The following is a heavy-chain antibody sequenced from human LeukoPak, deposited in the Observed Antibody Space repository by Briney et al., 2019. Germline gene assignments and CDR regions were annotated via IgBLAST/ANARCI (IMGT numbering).Heavy chain of an antibody. V-gene: IGHV3-23*01. CDR1: GFTFSSYA. Sequence: PGGSLRLSCAASGFTFSSYAMSWVRQAPGKGLEWVSAISGSGGSTYYADSVKGRFTISRDNSKNPLYLHMNSLRAEDTAVYYCAKAPSYGSGSYYTTWGQGTLVTVSS. CDR3: AKAPSYGSGSYYTT. D-gene: IGHD3-10*01. J-gene: IGHJ5*02. CDR2: ISGSGGST.